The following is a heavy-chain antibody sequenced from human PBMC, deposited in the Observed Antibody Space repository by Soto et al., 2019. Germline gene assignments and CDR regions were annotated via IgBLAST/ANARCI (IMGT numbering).Heavy chain of an antibody. CDR2: MNEDGSEI. Sequence: EVQLVESGGALVQPGGSLRISCVVSGFNFRGYWMSWVRQAPGKGLEWVATMNEDGSEIYYVGSVKGGFAISRDNDEKSLHLQMNYVSAEDTGVYFCARDVGFDYANWGQGTLVAVSS. V-gene: IGHV3-7*01. CDR1: GFNFRGYW. CDR3: ARDVGFDYAN. D-gene: IGHD2-2*01. J-gene: IGHJ4*02.